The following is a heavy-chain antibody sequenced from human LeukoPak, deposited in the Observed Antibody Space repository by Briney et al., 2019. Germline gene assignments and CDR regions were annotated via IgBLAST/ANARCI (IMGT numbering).Heavy chain of an antibody. CDR3: AREILGLTEYFDY. V-gene: IGHV3-23*01. J-gene: IGHJ4*01. CDR2: LVGNGATL. D-gene: IGHD7-27*01. Sequence: PGGSLRLSCAASGCSFSSHAMSWVRQAREKGLEGVAFLVGNGATLPHSDSVKARFTISRDTSKNTLYLQLSSLRAEDTAIYYCAREILGLTEYFDYWGRGTPVTVSS. CDR1: GCSFSSHA.